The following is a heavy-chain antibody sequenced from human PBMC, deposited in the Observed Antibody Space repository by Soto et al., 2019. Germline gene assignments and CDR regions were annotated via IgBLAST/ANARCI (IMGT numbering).Heavy chain of an antibody. D-gene: IGHD6-25*01. J-gene: IGHJ4*02. CDR3: ARRKERSGPHYFDY. V-gene: IGHV1-18*01. Sequence: ASVKVSCKASGYTFTSYGISWVRQAPGQGLEWMGWISAYNGNTNYAQKLQGRVTMTTDTSTSTAYMELRSLRSDDTAVYYCARRKERSGPHYFDYWGQGSQVTVSS. CDR2: ISAYNGNT. CDR1: GYTFTSYG.